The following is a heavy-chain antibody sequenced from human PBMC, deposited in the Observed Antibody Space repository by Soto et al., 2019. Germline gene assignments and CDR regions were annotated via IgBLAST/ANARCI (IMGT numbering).Heavy chain of an antibody. J-gene: IGHJ4*02. CDR2: IKNKANSYTT. CDR3: ARISLVGPSGGRYFDY. V-gene: IGHV3-72*01. Sequence: PGGSLRLSCAASGFTFSAHYMDWVRQAPGKGLEWVGRIKNKANSYTTEYAASVEGRFTISREDSQKSLYLQMNSLKTEDTAVYYCARISLVGPSGGRYFDYWGQGSQVAVSS. D-gene: IGHD1-26*01. CDR1: GFTFSAHY.